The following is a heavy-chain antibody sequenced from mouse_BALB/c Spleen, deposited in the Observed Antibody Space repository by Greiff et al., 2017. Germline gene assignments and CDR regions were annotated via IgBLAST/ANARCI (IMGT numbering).Heavy chain of an antibody. D-gene: IGHD1-1*01. J-gene: IGHJ4*01. CDR2: ISSGGST. CDR1: GFTFSSYA. Sequence: EVQLVESGGGLVKPGGSLKLSCAASGFTFSSYAMSWVRQTPEKRLEWVASISSGGSTYYPDSVKGRFTISRDNARNILYLQMSSLRSEDTAMYSWERDITTVEYYAMDDWGQGTTVTVSS. V-gene: IGHV5-6-5*01. CDR3: ERDITTVEYYAMDD.